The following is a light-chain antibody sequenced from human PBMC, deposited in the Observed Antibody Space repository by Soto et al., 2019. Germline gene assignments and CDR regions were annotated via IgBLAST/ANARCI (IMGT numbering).Light chain of an antibody. CDR2: AAS. J-gene: IGKJ3*01. CDR1: HDISTW. CDR3: QQAHRFPFT. Sequence: DIQLTQSPASMSASVGDRVTITCRASHDISTWLAWYQQKPGQAPRLLLYAASSLHTGVPSTFSGGGSGTEFTLTISNLQPEDFATYFCQQAHRFPFTFGPGTTVDIK. V-gene: IGKV1-12*01.